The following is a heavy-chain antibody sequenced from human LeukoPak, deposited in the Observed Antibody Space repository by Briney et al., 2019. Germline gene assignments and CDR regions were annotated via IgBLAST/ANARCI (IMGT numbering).Heavy chain of an antibody. Sequence: SETLSLTCIVSGYSITSGYYWGWIRHPPGKGLEWIGSIYHSGDTYYNPSLKSRVTISVDTSKNQFSLKLDSVTAADTAVYYCAKGTSSGWYYFDYWGQGTLVTVSS. J-gene: IGHJ4*02. CDR3: AKGTSSGWYYFDY. CDR1: GYSITSGYY. CDR2: IYHSGDT. D-gene: IGHD6-19*01. V-gene: IGHV4-38-2*02.